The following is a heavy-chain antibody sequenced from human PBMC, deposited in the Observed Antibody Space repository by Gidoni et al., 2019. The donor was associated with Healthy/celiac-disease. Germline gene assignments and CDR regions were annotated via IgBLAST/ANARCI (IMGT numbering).Heavy chain of an antibody. Sequence: SYGMHWVRQAPGKGLERVAVIWYDGSNKYYADSVKGRFTISRDNSKNTLYLQMNSLRAEDTAVYYCAREVGYGGNPDFDYWGQGTLVTVSS. V-gene: IGHV3-33*01. D-gene: IGHD4-17*01. CDR3: AREVGYGGNPDFDY. CDR1: SYG. J-gene: IGHJ4*02. CDR2: IWYDGSNK.